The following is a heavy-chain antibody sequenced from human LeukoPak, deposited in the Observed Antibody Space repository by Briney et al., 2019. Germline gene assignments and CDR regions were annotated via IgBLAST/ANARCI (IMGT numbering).Heavy chain of an antibody. CDR2: IRYDRSNK. CDR3: AKVVRGVMSRRIYYYYMDV. J-gene: IGHJ6*03. D-gene: IGHD3-10*01. CDR1: GFTFSSYG. Sequence: GGSLRLSCVASGFTFSSYGMHWVRQAPGKGLEWVAFIRYDRSNKYYADSVKGRFTISRDNSKNTLYLQMNSLRAEDTAVYYCAKVVRGVMSRRIYYYYMDVWGKGTTVTISS. V-gene: IGHV3-30*02.